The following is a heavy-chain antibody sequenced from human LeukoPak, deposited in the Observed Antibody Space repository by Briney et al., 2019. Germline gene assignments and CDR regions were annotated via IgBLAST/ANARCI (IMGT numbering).Heavy chain of an antibody. V-gene: IGHV4-38-2*02. D-gene: IGHD3-22*01. Sequence: PSETLSLTCLVSGDSIRTTSFWGWIRQPPGMGLEWIASASHSGINYYNPSLRSRVIVSADTSKNQFSLRLTSVTAADTAVYYCARDRDSSGYYYIDYWGQGTLVTVSS. CDR2: ASHSGIN. CDR3: ARDRDSSGYYYIDY. J-gene: IGHJ4*02. CDR1: GDSIRTTSF.